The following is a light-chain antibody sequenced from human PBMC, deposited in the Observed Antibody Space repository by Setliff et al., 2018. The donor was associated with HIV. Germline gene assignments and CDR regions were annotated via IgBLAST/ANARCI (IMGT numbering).Light chain of an antibody. CDR2: WAS. CDR3: QQYYSTPPT. V-gene: IGKV4-1*01. CDR1: QSVLYSSNNKNK. J-gene: IGKJ1*01. Sequence: DIVMTQSPDSLAASLGERATINCKSSQSVLYSSNNKNKLAWYQQKPGQPPKLLIYWASIRESGVPDRFSGSGSGTDFTLTISSLQAEDVAVYYCQQYYSTPPTFGQGTKVDIK.